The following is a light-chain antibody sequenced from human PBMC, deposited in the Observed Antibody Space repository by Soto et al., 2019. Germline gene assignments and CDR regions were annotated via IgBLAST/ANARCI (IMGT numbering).Light chain of an antibody. V-gene: IGLV2-14*01. J-gene: IGLJ1*01. CDR1: SSDVGGYNY. Sequence: QSALTQPASVSGSPGQSITISCTGTSSDVGGYNYVSWYQQHPGKAPKLMIYDVSNRPSGVSNRFSGSKSGNTASLTISGLQAEDGDDYYCPSYTSSSTNVFGIGTKVTVL. CDR3: PSYTSSSTNV. CDR2: DVS.